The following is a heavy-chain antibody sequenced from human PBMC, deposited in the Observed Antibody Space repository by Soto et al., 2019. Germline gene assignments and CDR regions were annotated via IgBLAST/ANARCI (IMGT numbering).Heavy chain of an antibody. V-gene: IGHV5-51*01. J-gene: IGHJ4*02. Sequence: PGESLKISCKGSGYNFIYWIAWVRQMPGRGLEWMGVIHPGDSDTRYSPSFQGQVTITADTSISTAYLQWSGLKASDTAIYYCARQDGSALFFFDLWGLGTLVTVSS. CDR1: GYNFIYW. CDR2: IHPGDSDT. CDR3: ARQDGSALFFFDL. D-gene: IGHD6-19*01.